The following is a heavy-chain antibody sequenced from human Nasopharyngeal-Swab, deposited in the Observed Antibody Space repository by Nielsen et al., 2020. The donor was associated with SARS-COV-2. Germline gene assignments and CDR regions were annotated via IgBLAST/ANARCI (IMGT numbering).Heavy chain of an antibody. J-gene: IGHJ4*02. D-gene: IGHD6-13*01. CDR3: ARVAIAPAGTGLDY. Sequence: ASVKVSCKASGYTFTSYAMHWVRQAPGQRLEWMGWINGGNGNTKYSQKFQGRVTITRDTSASTAYMELSSLRSEDTAVHYCARVAIAPAGTGLDYWGQGTLVTVSS. CDR1: GYTFTSYA. V-gene: IGHV1-3*01. CDR2: INGGNGNT.